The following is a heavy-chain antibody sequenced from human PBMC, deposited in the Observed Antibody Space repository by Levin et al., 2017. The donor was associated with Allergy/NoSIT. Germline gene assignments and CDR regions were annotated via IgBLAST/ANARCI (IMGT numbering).Heavy chain of an antibody. V-gene: IGHV3-11*01. CDR1: GFDFSAYY. CDR2: LSHTGSLI. D-gene: IGHD2-21*01. J-gene: IGHJ4*02. Sequence: GESLKISCAASGFDFSAYYLSWIRQVPGKGLEWVSYLSHTGSLIYYADSVKGRFTISRDNSRNSLYLQMDSLRAEDSAVYSCARNGGDTNLEFDYWGQGTLVTVSS. CDR3: ARNGGDTNLEFDY.